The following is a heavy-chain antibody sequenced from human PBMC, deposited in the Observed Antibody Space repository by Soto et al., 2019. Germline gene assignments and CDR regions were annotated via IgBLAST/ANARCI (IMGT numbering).Heavy chain of an antibody. CDR1: GYSFTSYW. Sequence: GAEVKNPGKSLKISCKGSGYSFTSYWIGWVRQMPWKGLELMGIIYPGDSDTRYSPSFQGQVTSSAGTSISTAYLQWSSLKASDTAMYYRGRRQRSISVAGTAAFDIWGHGTMVTVSS. J-gene: IGHJ3*02. CDR2: IYPGDSDT. V-gene: IGHV5-51*01. CDR3: GRRQRSISVAGTAAFDI. D-gene: IGHD6-13*01.